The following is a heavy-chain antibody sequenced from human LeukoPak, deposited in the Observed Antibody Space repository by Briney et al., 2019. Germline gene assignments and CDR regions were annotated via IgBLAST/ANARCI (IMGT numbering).Heavy chain of an antibody. Sequence: SQTLSLTCAISGDSVSSNSAAWNWIRQSPSRGLEWLGRTYYRSKWYNDYAVSVKSRITINPDTSKNQFSLQLNSVTPEDTAVYYCARDLIRTTIFGHRHCRYFDYWGQGTLVTVSS. CDR1: GDSVSSNSAA. CDR3: ARDLIRTTIFGHRHCRYFDY. J-gene: IGHJ4*02. CDR2: TYYRSKWYN. D-gene: IGHD3-3*01. V-gene: IGHV6-1*01.